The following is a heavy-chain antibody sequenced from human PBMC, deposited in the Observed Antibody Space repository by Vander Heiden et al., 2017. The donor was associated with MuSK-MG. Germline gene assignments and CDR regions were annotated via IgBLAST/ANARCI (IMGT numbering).Heavy chain of an antibody. V-gene: IGHV3-9*03. D-gene: IGHD3-22*01. CDR1: GFTFDDYA. CDR3: AKGGYDSRLDAFDI. Sequence: EVQLVESGGGLVQPGRSLRLSCSASGFTFDDYAMHWVRQAPGKGLEWVSGISWNSGSIGYADSVKGRFTISRDNAKNSLYLQMNSMRAEDMALYYCAKGGYDSRLDAFDIWGQGTMVTVSS. CDR2: ISWNSGSI. J-gene: IGHJ3*02.